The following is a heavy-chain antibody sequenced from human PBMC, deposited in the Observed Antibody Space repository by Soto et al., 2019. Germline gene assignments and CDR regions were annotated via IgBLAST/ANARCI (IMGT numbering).Heavy chain of an antibody. CDR3: ARSIAARPGLGALDM. CDR2: IYWDDDK. Sequence: QITLKESGPTLVKPTQTLTLTCTFSGFSLTTSGVGVGWIRQPPGKALELLALIYWDDDKRYSPSLKNRVTIXXDXSXXQVVLTMPNVGPVDTATYYCARSIAARPGLGALDMWGQGTMVSVSS. V-gene: IGHV2-5*02. J-gene: IGHJ3*02. D-gene: IGHD6-6*01. CDR1: GFSLTTSGVG.